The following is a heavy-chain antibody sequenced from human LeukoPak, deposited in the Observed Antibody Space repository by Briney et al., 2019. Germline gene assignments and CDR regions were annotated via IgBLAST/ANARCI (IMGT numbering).Heavy chain of an antibody. CDR2: ISHDGNTE. J-gene: IGHJ3*02. V-gene: IGHV3-30*03. CDR3: ARQRSPAFDI. CDR1: GFTVNNNY. Sequence: PGGSLRLSCAASGFTVNNNYMSWVRQAPGKGLEWVAVISHDGNTEYYGDSVKGRFTISRDNSRNTLYLQMHSLSVEDTAVYYCARQRSPAFDIWGQGTMVTVSS.